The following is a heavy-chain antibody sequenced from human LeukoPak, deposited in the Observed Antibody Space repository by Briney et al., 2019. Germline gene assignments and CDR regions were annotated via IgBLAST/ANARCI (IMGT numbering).Heavy chain of an antibody. J-gene: IGHJ5*02. CDR1: GYSFSDFY. CDR3: ATATVTHTRDP. V-gene: IGHV1-2*02. D-gene: IGHD1-1*01. Sequence: ASVKVSCKASGYSFSDFYLNWVRQAPGQGLEWMGWINPYSDALIYAEKFQDRVTMTWDTSTATAYMELTRLTSDDTAVYYCATATVTHTRDPWGQGTLVTVS. CDR2: INPYSDAL.